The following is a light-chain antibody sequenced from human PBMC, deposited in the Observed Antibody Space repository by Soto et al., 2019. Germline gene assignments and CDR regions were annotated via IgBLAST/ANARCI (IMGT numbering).Light chain of an antibody. V-gene: IGKV2-28*01. J-gene: IGKJ2*01. Sequence: IVMTQSPLSLPVTPGESASISCRSSQSLLHSNGYSYLDWYLQKPGQSPQLLISLAYYRASGVTDRFSGSGSGTDFTLKISSVEADDVGLYYCMQALQTPPYTFGQGTKLAI. CDR1: QSLLHSNGYSY. CDR3: MQALQTPPYT. CDR2: LAY.